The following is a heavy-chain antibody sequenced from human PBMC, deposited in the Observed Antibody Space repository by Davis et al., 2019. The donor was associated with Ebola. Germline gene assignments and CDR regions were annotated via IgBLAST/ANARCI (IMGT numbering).Heavy chain of an antibody. V-gene: IGHV6-1*01. CDR3: ARHSGWYGTSFDY. J-gene: IGHJ4*02. CDR2: TYYRSEWYN. CDR1: WDSVSRNSAT. D-gene: IGHD6-19*01. Sequence: HSQTLSLTCAISWDSVSRNSATWNWIRQSPSRGLEWLGRTYYRSEWYNDYAVSVKSRITINPDTSKNQFSLQLNSVTPEDTAVYYCARHSGWYGTSFDYWGQGTLVTVSS.